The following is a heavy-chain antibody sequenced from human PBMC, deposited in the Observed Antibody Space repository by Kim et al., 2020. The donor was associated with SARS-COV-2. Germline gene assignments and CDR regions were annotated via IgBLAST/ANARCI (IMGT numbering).Heavy chain of an antibody. Sequence: ASVKVSCKASGYTFTNYDISWVRQATGQGLEWVGWMNSNSGKTGYAQKFQGRVIMTRDTSIGTAYMELSSLRSEDTAMYYCVRGRGYVWGNWRSFDYWGQGTQVTVSS. D-gene: IGHD3-16*01. CDR2: MNSNSGKT. V-gene: IGHV1-8*01. CDR1: GYTFTNYD. CDR3: VRGRGYVWGNWRSFDY. J-gene: IGHJ4*02.